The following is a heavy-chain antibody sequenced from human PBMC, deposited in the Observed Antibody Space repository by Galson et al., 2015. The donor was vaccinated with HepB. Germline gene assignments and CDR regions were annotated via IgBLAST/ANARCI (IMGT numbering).Heavy chain of an antibody. CDR3: AHRLSTAMVPFFDF. CDR1: GFSLSTSGVG. Sequence: PALVKPTQTLTLTCTFSGFSLSTSGVGVGWIRQPPGKALEWLALIYWDGNKSYSPSLKTRLTITKDTSKNQVVLAMTDMDPVDTATYYCAHRLSTAMVPFFDFWGQGTLVTVSS. V-gene: IGHV2-5*02. D-gene: IGHD5-18*01. CDR2: IYWDGNK. J-gene: IGHJ4*02.